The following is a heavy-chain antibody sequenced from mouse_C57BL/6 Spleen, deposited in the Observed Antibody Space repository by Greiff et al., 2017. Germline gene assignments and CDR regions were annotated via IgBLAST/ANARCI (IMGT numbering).Heavy chain of an antibody. J-gene: IGHJ4*01. D-gene: IGHD2-4*01. CDR3: ARSSYYDYDGVDY. CDR1: GYTFTSYW. CDR2: IHPNSGST. Sequence: QVQLQQPGAELVKPGASVKLSCKASGYTFTSYWMHWVKQRPGQGLEWIGMIHPNSGSTNYNEKFKSKATLTVDKSSSTAYMQLSSLTSEDSAVYYCARSSYYDYDGVDYWGQGTSVTVSS. V-gene: IGHV1-64*01.